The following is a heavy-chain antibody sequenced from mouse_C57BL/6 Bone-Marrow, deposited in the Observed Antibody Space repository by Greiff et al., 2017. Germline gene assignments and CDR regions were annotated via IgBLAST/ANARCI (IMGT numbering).Heavy chain of an antibody. CDR3: ARHYYGSSYGYFDY. Sequence: EVKLQESGGDLVKPGGSLKLSCAASGFTFSSYGMSWVRQTPDKRLEWVATISSGGSYTYYPDSVKGRFTISRDNAKNTLYLQMSSLKSEDTAMYYCARHYYGSSYGYFDYWGQGTTLTVSS. J-gene: IGHJ2*01. D-gene: IGHD1-1*01. V-gene: IGHV5-6*01. CDR1: GFTFSSYG. CDR2: ISSGGSYT.